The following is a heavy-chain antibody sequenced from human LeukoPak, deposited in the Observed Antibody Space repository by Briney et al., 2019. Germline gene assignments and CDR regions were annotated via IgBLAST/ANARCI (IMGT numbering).Heavy chain of an antibody. V-gene: IGHV3-7*03. CDR3: ARDQYDTWSRRGNFDS. D-gene: IGHD3-3*01. CDR2: IKLDGSEK. Sequence: GGSLRLSCAASGFTFTSYWMSWVRQAPGKGLEWVANIKLDGSEKNYVDSVKGRFTISRDNTKNSLYLQMNSLRVEDTAVFYCARDQYDTWSRRGNFDSWGQGTLVIVSS. CDR1: GFTFTSYW. J-gene: IGHJ4*02.